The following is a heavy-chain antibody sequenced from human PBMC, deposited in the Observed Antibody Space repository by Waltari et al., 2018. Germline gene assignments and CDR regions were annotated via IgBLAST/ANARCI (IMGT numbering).Heavy chain of an antibody. D-gene: IGHD4-4*01. J-gene: IGHJ3*02. CDR1: VFTFVIYT. Sequence: VQLLGAGGGLGQRRGCLRLSCAASVFTFVIYTISSVCAAPGKGLEWVSAISGSGGSKYYADPVKGRSTISRDNYKNTLYLQMNSPSAEDTAVYYCAKDQRATVLDAFDIWGQGTMVTVSS. CDR2: ISGSGGSK. CDR3: AKDQRATVLDAFDI. V-gene: IGHV3-23*01.